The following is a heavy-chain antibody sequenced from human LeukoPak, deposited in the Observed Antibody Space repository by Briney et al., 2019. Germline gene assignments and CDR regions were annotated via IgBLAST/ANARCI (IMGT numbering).Heavy chain of an antibody. V-gene: IGHV4-38-2*02. CDR2: IYHSGST. CDR1: GYSISSGYY. D-gene: IGHD2-2*01. CDR3: ARERREQLLPPYTRSVTYFDY. Sequence: NPSETLSLTCTVSGYSISSGYYWGWIRQPPGKGLEWIGSIYHSGSTYYNPSLKSRVTISIDTSKNQFSLKLSSVTAADTAVYYCARERREQLLPPYTRSVTYFDYWGQGTLVTVSS. J-gene: IGHJ4*02.